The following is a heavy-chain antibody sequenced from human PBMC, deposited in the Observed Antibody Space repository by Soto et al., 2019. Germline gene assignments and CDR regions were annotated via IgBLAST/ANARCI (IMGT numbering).Heavy chain of an antibody. CDR2: IIPIFGTA. V-gene: IGHV1-69*06. CDR1: GGTFSSYA. Sequence: SVKVSCKASGGTFSSYAISWVRQAPGQGLEWMGGIIPIFGTANYAQKFQGRVTITADKSTSTAYMELSSLRSEDTAVYYCARNRGMELSGVHYGMDVWGQGTTVTVS. D-gene: IGHD1-7*01. CDR3: ARNRGMELSGVHYGMDV. J-gene: IGHJ6*02.